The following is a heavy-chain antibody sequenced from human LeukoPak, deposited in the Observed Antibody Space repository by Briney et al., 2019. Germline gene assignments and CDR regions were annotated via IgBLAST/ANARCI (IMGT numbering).Heavy chain of an antibody. CDR3: ARADYGGYVTGAFDI. CDR2: INPSGGST. CDR1: GYTFTSYY. V-gene: IGHV1-46*01. D-gene: IGHD4-17*01. Sequence: ASVKVSCKASGYTFTSYYMHWVRQAPGQGLEWMGIINPSGGSTSYAQKFQGRVTMTRDTSTSTVYMELSSLRSEDTAVYYCARADYGGYVTGAFDIWGQGTMVTVSS. J-gene: IGHJ3*02.